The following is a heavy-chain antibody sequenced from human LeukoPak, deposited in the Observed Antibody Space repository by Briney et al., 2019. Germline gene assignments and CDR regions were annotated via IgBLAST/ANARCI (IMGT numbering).Heavy chain of an antibody. Sequence: SETLSLTCTVSGGSISSGDYYWSWIRQPPGKGLEWIGHIYYSGSTYYNPSLKSRVTISVDTSKNQFSLKLSSVTAADTAVYYCASTPAYYYDSSGKGGHAFDIWGQGTMVTVSS. D-gene: IGHD3-22*01. CDR1: GGSISSGDYY. V-gene: IGHV4-30-4*01. CDR3: ASTPAYYYDSSGKGGHAFDI. J-gene: IGHJ3*02. CDR2: IYYSGST.